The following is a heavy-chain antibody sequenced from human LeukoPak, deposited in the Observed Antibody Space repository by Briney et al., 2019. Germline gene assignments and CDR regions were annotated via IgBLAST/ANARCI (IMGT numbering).Heavy chain of an antibody. V-gene: IGHV4-59*01. Sequence: SETLSLTCTVSGGSISSYYWSWIRQPPGKGLEWIGYIYYSGSTNYNPSLKSRVTISVDTSKNQFSLKLSSVTAADTAVYYCARTREYYYDSSGYSLAFDYWGQGTLVTVSS. D-gene: IGHD3-22*01. CDR2: IYYSGST. J-gene: IGHJ4*02. CDR1: GGSISSYY. CDR3: ARTREYYYDSSGYSLAFDY.